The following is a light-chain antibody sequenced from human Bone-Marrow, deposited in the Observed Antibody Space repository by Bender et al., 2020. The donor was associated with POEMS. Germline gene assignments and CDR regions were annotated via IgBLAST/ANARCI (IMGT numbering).Light chain of an antibody. CDR1: STDVGSDKL. V-gene: IGLV2-23*01. J-gene: IGLJ3*02. CDR2: EGK. CDR3: CSYMDGQTWV. Sequence: QSALTQPASVSGSPGQSITISCIGTSTDVGSDKLVSWYQQYPGKAPKVIIYEGKKRPSGVPNRFSGSKSGNTASLTISGLQTEDEADYYCCSYMDGQTWVFGGGTKVTVL.